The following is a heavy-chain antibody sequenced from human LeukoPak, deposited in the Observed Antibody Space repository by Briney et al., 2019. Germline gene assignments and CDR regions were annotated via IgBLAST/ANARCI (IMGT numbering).Heavy chain of an antibody. Sequence: PSETLSLTCTVSGGSISTYYWSWLRQPPGKGLEWIGYIYYSGSTSYNPSLKSRVTISVDTSKNQFSLKLSSVTAADTAVYYCARHGGSAATYFDYWGQGTLVTVSS. D-gene: IGHD6-25*01. J-gene: IGHJ4*02. CDR2: IYYSGST. CDR1: GGSISTYY. CDR3: ARHGGSAATYFDY. V-gene: IGHV4-59*08.